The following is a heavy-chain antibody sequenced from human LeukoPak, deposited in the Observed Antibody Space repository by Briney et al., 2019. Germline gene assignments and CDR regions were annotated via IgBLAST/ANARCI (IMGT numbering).Heavy chain of an antibody. CDR2: IYTSGST. CDR3: ARGKAAWYSSSWYYFDY. Sequence: PSETLSLTCTVSGGSISSYYWSWIRQPAGKGLEWIGRIYTSGSTNYNPSLKSRVTMSVDTSKNQFSLKLSSVAAADTAVYYCARGKAAWYSSSWYYFDYWGHGTLVTVSS. J-gene: IGHJ4*01. CDR1: GGSISSYY. V-gene: IGHV4-4*07. D-gene: IGHD6-13*01.